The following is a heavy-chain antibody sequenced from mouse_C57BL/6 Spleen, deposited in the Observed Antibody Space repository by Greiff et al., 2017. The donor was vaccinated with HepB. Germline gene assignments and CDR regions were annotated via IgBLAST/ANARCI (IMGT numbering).Heavy chain of an antibody. J-gene: IGHJ2*01. CDR2: ISDGGSYT. V-gene: IGHV5-4*03. CDR1: GFTFSSYA. D-gene: IGHD2-2*01. Sequence: DVKLVESGGGLVKPGGSLKLSCAASGFTFSSYAMSWVRQTPEKRLEWVATISDGGSYTYYPDNVKGRFTISRDNAKNNLYLQMSHLKSEDTAMYYCARGWLRRSGLWFDYWGQGTTLTVSS. CDR3: ARGWLRRSGLWFDY.